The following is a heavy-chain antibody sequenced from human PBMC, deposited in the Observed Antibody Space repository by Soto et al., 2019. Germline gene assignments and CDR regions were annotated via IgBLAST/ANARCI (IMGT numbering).Heavy chain of an antibody. CDR1: GFTFSSYA. Sequence: QVQLVESGGGVVQPGRSLRLSCVASGFTFSSYAMYWVRQAPGKGLEGVAVISYDGNNKYYADSVKGRFTISRDNSKNTLYLQMNSLRLEDTAVYYCARAGCDGGSCYTLVGLRYGMDVWGQGTTVTVSS. CDR2: ISYDGNNK. D-gene: IGHD2-15*01. CDR3: ARAGCDGGSCYTLVGLRYGMDV. J-gene: IGHJ6*02. V-gene: IGHV3-30-3*01.